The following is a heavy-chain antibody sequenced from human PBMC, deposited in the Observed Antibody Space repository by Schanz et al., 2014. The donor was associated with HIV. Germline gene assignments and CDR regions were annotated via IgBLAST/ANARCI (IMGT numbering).Heavy chain of an antibody. V-gene: IGHV1-69*01. CDR3: ARGAAEMATMTPWRY. D-gene: IGHD5-12*01. Sequence: QVQLVQSGAEVKKPGSSVKVSCKASGGTFSSYTISWVRQAPGQGLEWMGGIIPIFGTANYAQKFQGRVTIAADESASTAYMELNSLRSDDTAVYYCARGAAEMATMTPWRYWGQGTLVTVSS. J-gene: IGHJ4*02. CDR2: IIPIFGTA. CDR1: GGTFSSYT.